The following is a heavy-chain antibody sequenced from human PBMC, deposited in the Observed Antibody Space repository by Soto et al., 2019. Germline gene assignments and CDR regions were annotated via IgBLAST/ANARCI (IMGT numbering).Heavy chain of an antibody. D-gene: IGHD5-18*01. CDR3: ARHRGSSYGYFDY. CDR1: GCSIGNYY. CDR2: ISYSGST. V-gene: IGHV4-59*08. J-gene: IGHJ4*02. Sequence: PSETLSLTCAVSGCSIGNYYWSWIRQAPGKGLEWIGFISYSGSTNYSPSLKSRVTISVDRSKNQCSLKLSSVTAADTAVYYCARHRGSSYGYFDYWGQGTLVTVS.